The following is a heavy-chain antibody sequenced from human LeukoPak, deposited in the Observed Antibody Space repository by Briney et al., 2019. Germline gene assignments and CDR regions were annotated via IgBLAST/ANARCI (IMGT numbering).Heavy chain of an antibody. D-gene: IGHD6-13*01. CDR2: INPSGGST. J-gene: IGHJ3*02. Sequence: ASVKVSCKASRYTFTSYYMHWVRQAPGQGLEWMGIINPSGGSTSYAQKFQGRVTMTRDTSTSTVYMELSSLRSEDTAVYYCARDPRIAAAGTDFAFDIWGQGTMVTVSS. CDR1: RYTFTSYY. CDR3: ARDPRIAAAGTDFAFDI. V-gene: IGHV1-46*01.